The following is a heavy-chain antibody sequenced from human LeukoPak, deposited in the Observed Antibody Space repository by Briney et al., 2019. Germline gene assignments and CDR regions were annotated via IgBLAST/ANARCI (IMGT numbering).Heavy chain of an antibody. J-gene: IGHJ6*03. CDR2: IKQDGSEK. Sequence: GGSLRLSCAASGFTFSSYWMSWVRQAPGKGLEWVANIKQDGSEKYYVDSVKGRFTISRDNAKNSLYLQMNSLRAEDTAVYYCARGRQDVTMIVVVMTAVSYYLDVWGKGTTVTVS. V-gene: IGHV3-7*04. D-gene: IGHD3-22*01. CDR3: ARGRQDVTMIVVVMTAVSYYLDV. CDR1: GFTFSSYW.